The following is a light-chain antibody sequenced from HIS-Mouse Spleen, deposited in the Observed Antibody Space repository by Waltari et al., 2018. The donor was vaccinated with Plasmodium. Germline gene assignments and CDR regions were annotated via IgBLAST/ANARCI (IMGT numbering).Light chain of an antibody. CDR2: EDS. CDR3: YSTDSSGNHRV. Sequence: SYELTQPPSVSVSPGQTARITCSGDALPKKYAYWYQQKSGQAPVLVIYEDSKRPSGSPERFSGARLGTMATLTISGAQVEDEADYDCYSTDSSGNHRVFGGGTKLTVL. CDR1: ALPKKY. V-gene: IGLV3-10*01. J-gene: IGLJ3*02.